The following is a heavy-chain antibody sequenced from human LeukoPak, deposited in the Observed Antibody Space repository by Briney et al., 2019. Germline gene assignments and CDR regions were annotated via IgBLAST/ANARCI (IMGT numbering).Heavy chain of an antibody. D-gene: IGHD2-2*01. V-gene: IGHV3-11*01. CDR3: ARVGSTSSADY. CDR1: GFTFNDYY. J-gene: IGHJ4*02. CDR2: ISSSGSTI. Sequence: GGSLRLSCAASGFTFNDYYMSWIRQAPGKGLEWVSYISSSGSTIYYADSVKGRVIISRDNAKNSLYLQMSSLRAEDTAVYYCARVGSTSSADYWGQGTLVTVSS.